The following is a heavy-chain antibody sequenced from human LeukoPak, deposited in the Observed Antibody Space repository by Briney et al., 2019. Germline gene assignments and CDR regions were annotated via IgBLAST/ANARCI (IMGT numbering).Heavy chain of an antibody. Sequence: GGSLRLSCAASGFTFSSYWMHWVRQAPGKGLVWDSRINSDGSSTSYADSVKGRFTISRDNAKNSLYLQMNSLRAEDTAVYYCARANVLRFLEWLLYGDSFDYWGQGTLVTVSS. J-gene: IGHJ4*02. CDR2: INSDGSST. CDR3: ARANVLRFLEWLLYGDSFDY. D-gene: IGHD3-3*01. CDR1: GFTFSSYW. V-gene: IGHV3-74*01.